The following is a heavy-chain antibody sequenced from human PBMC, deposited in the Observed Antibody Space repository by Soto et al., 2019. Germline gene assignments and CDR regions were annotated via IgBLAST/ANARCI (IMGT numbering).Heavy chain of an antibody. CDR3: ARDKTTDSSGYYYSPNNFDY. V-gene: IGHV3-21*01. J-gene: IGHJ4*02. CDR2: ISSSSSYI. Sequence: GGSLRLSCAASGFTFSSYSMNWVRQAPGKGLEWVSSISSSSSYIYYADSVKGRFTISRDNAKNSLYLQMNSLRAEDTAVYYCARDKTTDSSGYYYSPNNFDYWGQGTLVTSPQ. D-gene: IGHD3-22*01. CDR1: GFTFSSYS.